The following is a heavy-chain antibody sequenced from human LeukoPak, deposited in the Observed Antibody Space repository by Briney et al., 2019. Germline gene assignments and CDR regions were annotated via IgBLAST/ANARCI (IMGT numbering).Heavy chain of an antibody. CDR2: INPSGGST. J-gene: IGHJ4*02. V-gene: IGHV1-46*01. Sequence: GASVKVSCKASGYTFTSYYMHWVRQAPGQGLEWMGIINPSGGSTSYAQKFQGRVTMTRDTSTSTVYMELSSLRSEDTAVYYCARVGIRFLEWLSTYYIDYWGQGTLVTVSS. D-gene: IGHD3-3*01. CDR3: ARVGIRFLEWLSTYYIDY. CDR1: GYTFTSYY.